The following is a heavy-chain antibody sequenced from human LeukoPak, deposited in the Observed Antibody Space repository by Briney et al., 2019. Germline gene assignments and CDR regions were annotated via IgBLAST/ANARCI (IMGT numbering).Heavy chain of an antibody. D-gene: IGHD6-19*01. CDR2: IKQDGSEK. Sequence: GGSLRLSCAASGFTFSSYWMSWVRQAPGKGLEWVANIKQDGSEKYYVDSVKGRFTISRDNAKNSLYLQMNSLRAEDTAVYYCASSIAVAGSRFDYWGQGTLVTVSS. J-gene: IGHJ4*02. V-gene: IGHV3-7*01. CDR3: ASSIAVAGSRFDY. CDR1: GFTFSSYW.